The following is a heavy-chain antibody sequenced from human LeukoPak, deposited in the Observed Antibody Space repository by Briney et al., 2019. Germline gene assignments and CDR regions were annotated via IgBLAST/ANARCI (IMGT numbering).Heavy chain of an antibody. CDR1: GLTFNSYA. CDR2: ISGSGGST. V-gene: IGHV3-23*01. D-gene: IGHD2/OR15-2a*01. J-gene: IGHJ4*02. Sequence: GGSLRLSCAASGLTFNSYAMSWVRQAPGKGLEWVSVISGSGGSTYDADSVKGRFTISRDNSKNTLDLQMHSLRGDDTAVYYCAKDGTSYYYIYYWGQGTLVTVSS. CDR3: AKDGTSYYYIYY.